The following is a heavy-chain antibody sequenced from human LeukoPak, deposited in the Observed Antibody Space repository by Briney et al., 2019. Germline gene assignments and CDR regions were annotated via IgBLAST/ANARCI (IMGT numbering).Heavy chain of an antibody. D-gene: IGHD3-3*01. V-gene: IGHV4-30-4*08. CDR1: GGSISSGDYY. J-gene: IGHJ3*02. Sequence: SQTLSLTCTVSGGSISSGDYYWSWIRQPPGKGLEWIGYFYYSGSTYYNPSLKSRVTISVDTSKNQFSLKLSSVTAADTAVYYCARLIGVQNAFDIWGQGTMVTVSS. CDR3: ARLIGVQNAFDI. CDR2: FYYSGST.